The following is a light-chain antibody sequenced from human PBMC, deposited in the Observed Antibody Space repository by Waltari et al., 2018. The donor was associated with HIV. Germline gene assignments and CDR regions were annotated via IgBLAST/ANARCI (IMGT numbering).Light chain of an antibody. CDR3: QQYGRSPYT. Sequence: DIVLTQSPGTLSLSPGGRATLSCRASQSVSSGYLAWYQQKPGQAPRLLIYGAASRATGIPDRFSGSGSGTDFTLTISRLEPEDFAVYYCQQYGRSPYTFGQGTKLEIK. CDR1: QSVSSGY. V-gene: IGKV3-20*01. J-gene: IGKJ2*01. CDR2: GAA.